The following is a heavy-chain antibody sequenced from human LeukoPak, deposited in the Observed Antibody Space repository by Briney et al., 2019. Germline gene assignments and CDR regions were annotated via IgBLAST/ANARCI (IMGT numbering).Heavy chain of an antibody. CDR1: GYTFTGYY. Sequence: GASVNVSCKASGYTFTGYYMHWVRQAPGQGLEWMGWINPNSGGTSYAQKFQGRVTMTRDTSISTAYMELSRLRSDDTAVYYCARDVYGVVVPAATLDYWGQGTLVTVSS. V-gene: IGHV1-2*02. J-gene: IGHJ4*02. CDR2: INPNSGGT. CDR3: ARDVYGVVVPAATLDY. D-gene: IGHD2-2*01.